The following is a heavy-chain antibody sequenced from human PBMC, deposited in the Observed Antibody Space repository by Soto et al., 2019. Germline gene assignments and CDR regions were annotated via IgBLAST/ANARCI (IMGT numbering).Heavy chain of an antibody. J-gene: IGHJ5*02. Sequence: QVQLVQSGAEVKKPGSSVKVSCKASGGVFRNYASNWVRQAPGQGLEWMGGIIPVFGTADYPQKFQGRVTITADESTTTAYMELTSLKTEATAVYFCARDRWGSYSFASWAPGTRVTVAS. CDR3: ARDRWGSYSFAS. V-gene: IGHV1-69*01. D-gene: IGHD1-26*01. CDR2: IIPVFGTA. CDR1: GGVFRNYA.